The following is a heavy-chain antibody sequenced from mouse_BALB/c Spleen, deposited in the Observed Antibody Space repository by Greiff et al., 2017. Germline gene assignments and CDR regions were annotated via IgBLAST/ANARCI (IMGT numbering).Heavy chain of an antibody. CDR1: GFTFSNYW. CDR2: IRLKSNNYAT. CDR3: TGTSRFDY. J-gene: IGHJ2*01. D-gene: IGHD4-1*01. Sequence: EVKVEESGGGLVQPGGSMKLSCVASGFTFSNYWINWVRQSPEKGLEWVAEIRLKSNNYATHYAESVKGRFTISRDDSKSSVYLQMNNLRAEDTGIYYCTGTSRFDYWGQGTTLTVSS. V-gene: IGHV6-6*02.